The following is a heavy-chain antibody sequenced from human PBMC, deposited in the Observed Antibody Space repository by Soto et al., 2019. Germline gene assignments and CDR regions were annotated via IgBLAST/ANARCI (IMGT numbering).Heavy chain of an antibody. CDR1: GGSISSGGYY. CDR3: ARDRNGSGSSDY. CDR2: IYYSGST. D-gene: IGHD3-10*01. J-gene: IGHJ4*02. Sequence: PSETLSLTCTVSGGSISSGGYYWSWIRQHPGKGLEWIGYIYYSGSTNYNPSLKSRVTISVDTSKNQFSLKLSSVTAADTAVYYCARDRNGSGSSDYWGQGTLVTVSS. V-gene: IGHV4-61*08.